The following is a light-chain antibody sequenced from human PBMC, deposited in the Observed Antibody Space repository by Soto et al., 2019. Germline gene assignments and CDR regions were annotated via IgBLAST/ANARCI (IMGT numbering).Light chain of an antibody. CDR3: HSADSSGTSV. CDR1: PLPKQY. Sequence: SYELTQPPSVSVSPGQTARITCSGDPLPKQYAYWYQQKPGQAPVLLIYKDIERASGIPERFSGSSSGTTVTLTISGVQAEDEADYFCHSADSSGTSVFGTGTKVTVL. J-gene: IGLJ1*01. CDR2: KDI. V-gene: IGLV3-25*02.